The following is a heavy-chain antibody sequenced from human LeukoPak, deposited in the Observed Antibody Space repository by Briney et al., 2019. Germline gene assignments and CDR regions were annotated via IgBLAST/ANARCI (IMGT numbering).Heavy chain of an antibody. CDR1: GGSISSYY. D-gene: IGHD5-18*01. Sequence: SSETLSLTCTVSGGSISSYYWSWIRQPPGKGLEWIGYIYYSGSTNYNPSLQSRVTISVDTSKHQFSLKLSSVTAAHTAVYSLARQGRRGYSYGLDYWGQGTLVTVCS. CDR3: ARQGRRGYSYGLDY. CDR2: IYYSGST. J-gene: IGHJ4*02. V-gene: IGHV4-59*08.